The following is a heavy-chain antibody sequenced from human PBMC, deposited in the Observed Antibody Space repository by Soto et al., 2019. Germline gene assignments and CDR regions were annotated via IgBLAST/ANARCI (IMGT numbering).Heavy chain of an antibody. CDR2: IKQGGSEK. CDR3: ARDRLYCSGGSCFWSGMDV. D-gene: IGHD2-15*01. CDR1: GFTFSNFW. J-gene: IGHJ6*02. Sequence: PGGSLRLSCAASGFTFSNFWMSWVRQAPGKGLEWVANIKQGGSEKYYVDSVKGRFTISRDNAKNSLYVQMNSLKAEDTAVYYCARDRLYCSGGSCFWSGMDVWGQGTAVTVSS. V-gene: IGHV3-7*05.